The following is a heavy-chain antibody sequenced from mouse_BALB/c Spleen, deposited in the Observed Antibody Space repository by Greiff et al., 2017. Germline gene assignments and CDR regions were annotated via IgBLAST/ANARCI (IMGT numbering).Heavy chain of an antibody. Sequence: QVQLQQPGAELVKPGASVKLSCKASGYTFTSYWMHWVKQRPGQGLEWIGEIDPSDSYTNYNQKFKGKATLTVDKSSSTAYMQLSSLTSEDSAVYYCARATRDYWGQGTTRTVSS. J-gene: IGHJ2*01. CDR1: GYTFTSYW. V-gene: IGHV1-69*02. CDR3: ARATRDY. CDR2: IDPSDSYT. D-gene: IGHD1-1*01.